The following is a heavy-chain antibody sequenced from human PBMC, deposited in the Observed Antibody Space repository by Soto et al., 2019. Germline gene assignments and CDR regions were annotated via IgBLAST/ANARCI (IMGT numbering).Heavy chain of an antibody. J-gene: IGHJ6*02. CDR3: ARHRYYEGSVPGYGMDV. Sequence: QVQLVESGGGLVKPGGSLRLSCAASGFTFNDYYMGWIRQAPGKGLEYISYISNGGSFIYYADSVKGRFPISRDTAKPSRYVQMNRLRADDTALYYCARHRYYEGSVPGYGMDVWGQGTTVTVSS. CDR2: ISNGGSFI. D-gene: IGHD3-16*01. V-gene: IGHV3-11*01. CDR1: GFTFNDYY.